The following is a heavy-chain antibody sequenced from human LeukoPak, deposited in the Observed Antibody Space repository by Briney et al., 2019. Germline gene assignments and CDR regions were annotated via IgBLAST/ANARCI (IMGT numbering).Heavy chain of an antibody. Sequence: SETLSLTCTVSGVSMSAYQWSWVRQSPAKGLEWVGCINTKGETSYNPSLKSRVTTSVDTSTSQFSLRLTSVTAADTAVYYCATSNDAKIAPFDHWGQGAPVTVSS. J-gene: IGHJ4*02. CDR1: GVSMSAYQ. V-gene: IGHV4-4*09. D-gene: IGHD2-21*01. CDR3: ATSNDAKIAPFDH. CDR2: INTKGET.